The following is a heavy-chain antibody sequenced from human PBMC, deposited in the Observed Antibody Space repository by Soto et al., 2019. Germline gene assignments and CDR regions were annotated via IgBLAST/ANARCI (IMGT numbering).Heavy chain of an antibody. Sequence: QVQLVQSGAEVKKPGASVRVSCKASGYSFSAYYIHWMRQAPGQWLEWMGWINPNSGGTKFGQKFQGWVTMTRDTSITTAYMELSRLKSDDTAVYFCARESGGTTATLDYYYFYMDVWGKGTTVTVSS. V-gene: IGHV1-2*04. D-gene: IGHD4-17*01. CDR3: ARESGGTTATLDYYYFYMDV. CDR2: INPNSGGT. J-gene: IGHJ6*03. CDR1: GYSFSAYY.